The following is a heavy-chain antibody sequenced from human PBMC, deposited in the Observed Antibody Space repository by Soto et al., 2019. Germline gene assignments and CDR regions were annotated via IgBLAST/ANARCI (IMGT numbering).Heavy chain of an antibody. D-gene: IGHD6-19*01. V-gene: IGHV4-34*01. Sequence: SETLSLTCAVYGGSFSGYYWSWIRQPPGKGLEWIGEINHSGSTNYNPSLKSRVTISVDTSKNQFSLKLSSVTAADTAVYYCARPYSSGWYSFQHWGQGTLVTVSS. CDR2: INHSGST. J-gene: IGHJ1*01. CDR1: GGSFSGYY. CDR3: ARPYSSGWYSFQH.